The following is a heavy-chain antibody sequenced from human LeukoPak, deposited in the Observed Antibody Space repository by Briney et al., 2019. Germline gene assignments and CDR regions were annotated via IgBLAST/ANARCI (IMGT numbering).Heavy chain of an antibody. CDR1: GFTFSSYE. J-gene: IGHJ4*02. CDR2: ISSSGSTI. Sequence: PGGSLRLSCAASGFTFSSYEMNWVRQAPGKGLEWVSYISSSGSTIYYADSVKGRFTISRDNSKNTLYLQMNSLRAEDTAVYYCAKDIKLRFLEWLAPLDYWGQGTLVTVSS. V-gene: IGHV3-48*03. D-gene: IGHD3-3*01. CDR3: AKDIKLRFLEWLAPLDY.